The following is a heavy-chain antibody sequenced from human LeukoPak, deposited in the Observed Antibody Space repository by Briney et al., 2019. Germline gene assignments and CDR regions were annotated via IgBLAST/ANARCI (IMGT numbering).Heavy chain of an antibody. D-gene: IGHD7-27*01. CDR1: GFTFSSHW. CDR2: IKQDGSEK. J-gene: IGHJ4*02. V-gene: IGHV3-7*01. Sequence: GGSLRLSCAASGFTFSSHWMSWVRQAPGKGLEWVANIKQDGSEKYYVDSVKGRFTISRDNAKNSLYLQMNSLRAEDTAVYYCARDWGTGDHDYWGQGTLVTVSS. CDR3: ARDWGTGDHDY.